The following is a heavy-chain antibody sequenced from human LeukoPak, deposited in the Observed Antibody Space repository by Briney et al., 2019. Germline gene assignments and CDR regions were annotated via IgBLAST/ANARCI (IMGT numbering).Heavy chain of an antibody. Sequence: SETLSLTCAVYGGSLSGYYWSWIRQPPGKGLEWIGEINHSGSTNYNPSLKSRVTISVDTSKNQFSLKLSSVTAADTAVYYCARQIASAGTAGFDFWGQGALVTVSS. CDR1: GGSLSGYY. J-gene: IGHJ4*02. V-gene: IGHV4-34*01. D-gene: IGHD6-13*01. CDR2: INHSGST. CDR3: ARQIASAGTAGFDF.